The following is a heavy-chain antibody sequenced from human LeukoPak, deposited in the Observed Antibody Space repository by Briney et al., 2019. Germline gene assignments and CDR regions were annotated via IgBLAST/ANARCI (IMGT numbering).Heavy chain of an antibody. CDR1: GGSISSHY. J-gene: IGHJ6*03. V-gene: IGHV4-59*11. Sequence: SETLSLTCTVSGGSISSHYWSWIRQPPGKGLEWIGYIYYSGSTNYNPSLKSRVTTSVDTSKNQFSLKLSSVTAADTAVYYCASGSGADFWSGYYTDYYYYMDVWGKGTTVTVSS. CDR2: IYYSGST. CDR3: ASGSGADFWSGYYTDYYYYMDV. D-gene: IGHD3-3*01.